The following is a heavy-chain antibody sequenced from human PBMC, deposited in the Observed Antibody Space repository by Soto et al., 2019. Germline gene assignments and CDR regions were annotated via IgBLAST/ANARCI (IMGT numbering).Heavy chain of an antibody. Sequence: QVQLQESGPGLVKPSETLSLTCTVSGVSISSYYWSWIRQPPGKGLEWIGYIYYSGSANYNPSLKSRVTISGDTSKNQCSLKLSSVTAAGTAVYYCARGRGGYFDLWGRGTLCTVSS. CDR3: ARGRGGYFDL. CDR2: IYYSGSA. J-gene: IGHJ2*01. CDR1: GVSISSYY. V-gene: IGHV4-59*01.